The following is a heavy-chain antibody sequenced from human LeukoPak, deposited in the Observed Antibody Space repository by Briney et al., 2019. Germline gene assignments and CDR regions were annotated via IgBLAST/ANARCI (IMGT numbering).Heavy chain of an antibody. CDR3: SREPLYDSTLSNAFDI. CDR1: GFTFSDYW. Sequence: TGGSLRLSCVASGFTFSDYWMYWVRQVPGKGLVWVSRIDEGGTTTFYAHSVKGRFTISRDNAKNTLYLQMNSLRADDTAVYYCSREPLYDSTLSNAFDIWGQGTMVTVSS. D-gene: IGHD3-22*01. V-gene: IGHV3-74*01. CDR2: IDEGGTTT. J-gene: IGHJ3*02.